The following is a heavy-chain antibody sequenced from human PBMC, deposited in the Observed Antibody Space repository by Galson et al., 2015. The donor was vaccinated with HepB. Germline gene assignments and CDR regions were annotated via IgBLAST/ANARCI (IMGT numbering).Heavy chain of an antibody. J-gene: IGHJ3*01. D-gene: IGHD3-10*01. CDR1: GFSFTRYA. V-gene: IGHV3-23*01. Sequence: SLRLSCAASGFSFTRYAMTWVRQAPGKGLEWVSSITSSGGNSYYTDSVKGRFTVSRDNSKNTLLLQLNSLRSEDTATYFCAKSRWITWTTMFRGIIPDAFDVWGQGTKVIVSS. CDR2: ITSSGGNS. CDR3: AKSRWITWTTMFRGIIPDAFDV.